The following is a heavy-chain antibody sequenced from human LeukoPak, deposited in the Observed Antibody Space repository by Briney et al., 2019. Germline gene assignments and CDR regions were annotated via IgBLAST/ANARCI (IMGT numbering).Heavy chain of an antibody. CDR2: IKQDGSEK. V-gene: IGHV3-7*01. CDR1: GFTFSSYW. D-gene: IGHD3-3*01. CDR3: ARDTTAYDFWSAYIDY. Sequence: PGGSLRLSCAASGFTFSSYWMSWVRQAPGKGLEWAANIKQDGSEKYYVDSVKGRFTISRDNAKNSLYLQMNSLRAEDTAVYYCARDTTAYDFWSAYIDYWGQGTLVTVSS. J-gene: IGHJ4*02.